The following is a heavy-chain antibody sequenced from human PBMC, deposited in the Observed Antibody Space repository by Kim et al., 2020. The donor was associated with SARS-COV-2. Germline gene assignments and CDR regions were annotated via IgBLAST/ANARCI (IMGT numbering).Heavy chain of an antibody. CDR1: GGSISSYY. V-gene: IGHV4-59*01. CDR3: ARGSPGVEYYYYYMDV. J-gene: IGHJ6*03. D-gene: IGHD3-10*01. CDR2: IYYSGST. Sequence: SETLSLTWTVSGGSISSYYWSWIRQPPGKGLEWIGYIYYSGSTNYNPSLKSRVTISVDTSKNQFSLKLSSVTAADTAVYYCARGSPGVEYYYYYMDVWGKGTTVTVSS.